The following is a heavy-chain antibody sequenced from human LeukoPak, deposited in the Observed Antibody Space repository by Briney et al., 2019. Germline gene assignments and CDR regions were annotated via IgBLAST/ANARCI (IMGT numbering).Heavy chain of an antibody. Sequence: GGSLRVSCAASGFTFSSYSMNWVRQAPGNGLEWVSSISSSSSYIYYADSVKGRFTISRDNAKNSLYLQMNSLRAEDTAVYYCARDRLRRSYYYGMDVWGQGTTVTVSS. CDR3: ARDRLRRSYYYGMDV. CDR2: ISSSSSYI. D-gene: IGHD4-23*01. J-gene: IGHJ6*02. V-gene: IGHV3-21*01. CDR1: GFTFSSYS.